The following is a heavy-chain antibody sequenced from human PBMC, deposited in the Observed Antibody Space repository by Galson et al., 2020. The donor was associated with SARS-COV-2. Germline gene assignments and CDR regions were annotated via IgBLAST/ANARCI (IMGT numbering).Heavy chain of an antibody. CDR3: AREVGANTDY. D-gene: IGHD1-26*01. Sequence: TGGSLRLSCAASGFTFSSYGMHWVRQAPGKGLEWVAVISYDGSNKYYADSVKGRFTISRDNSKNTLYLQMNSLRAEDTAVYYCAREVGANTDYWGQGTLVTVSS. CDR1: GFTFSSYG. CDR2: ISYDGSNK. J-gene: IGHJ4*02. V-gene: IGHV3-30*03.